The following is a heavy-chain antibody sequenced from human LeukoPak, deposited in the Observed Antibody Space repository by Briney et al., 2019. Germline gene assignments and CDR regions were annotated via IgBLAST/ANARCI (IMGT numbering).Heavy chain of an antibody. CDR2: ISSSTSI. V-gene: IGHV3-21*01. D-gene: IGHD2-2*01. CDR3: ARDSKLYCSSTSCYMDV. J-gene: IGHJ6*04. Sequence: PGGSLRLSCAASGFTFSSYSMNWVRQAPGKGLEWVSSISSSTSIYYADSVKGRFTISRDNAKNSLYLQVNGLGAEDTAVYYCARDSKLYCSSTSCYMDVWGKGTTVTVSS. CDR1: GFTFSSYS.